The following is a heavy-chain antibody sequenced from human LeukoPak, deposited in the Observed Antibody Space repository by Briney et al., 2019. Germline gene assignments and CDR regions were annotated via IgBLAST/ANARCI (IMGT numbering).Heavy chain of an antibody. Sequence: SETPSLTCAVSGYSISIGYYWGWIRQPPGKGVEWIGSIYHSGSNYRNPSLKSRVTISVDTSKNHISLKLSSVTAADTAVDYCAREGIAAAGTFDDYYMDVWGKGTTVTVSS. D-gene: IGHD6-13*01. CDR3: AREGIAAAGTFDDYYMDV. V-gene: IGHV4-38-2*02. CDR2: IYHSGSN. J-gene: IGHJ6*03. CDR1: GYSISIGYY.